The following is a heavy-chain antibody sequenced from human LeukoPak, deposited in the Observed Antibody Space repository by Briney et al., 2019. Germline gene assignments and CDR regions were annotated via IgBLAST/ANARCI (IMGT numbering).Heavy chain of an antibody. D-gene: IGHD1-26*01. Sequence: SETLSLTCAVYGGSFSSYYWSWIRQPPGKGLEWIREINHSGSTNYNPSLKSRVTISVDTSKNQFSLKLSSVTAADTAVYYCAEGVGATVDYWGQGTLVTVSS. CDR1: GGSFSSYY. CDR2: INHSGST. CDR3: AEGVGATVDY. J-gene: IGHJ4*02. V-gene: IGHV4-34*01.